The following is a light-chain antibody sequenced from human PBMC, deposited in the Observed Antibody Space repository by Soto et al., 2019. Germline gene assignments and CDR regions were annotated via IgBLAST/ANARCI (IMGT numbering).Light chain of an antibody. J-gene: IGKJ1*01. CDR3: QQYNNWPQT. CDR2: GSS. V-gene: IGKV3-15*01. CDR1: QSVSSN. Sequence: IVMTQYQSNLCVSPAERENISGRASQSVSSNLAWYHQKVGQAPRLLIYGSSTRATGIPARFSGSGSGTEFTLTISSLQSEDFAVYYCQQYNNWPQTFGQGTKVDIK.